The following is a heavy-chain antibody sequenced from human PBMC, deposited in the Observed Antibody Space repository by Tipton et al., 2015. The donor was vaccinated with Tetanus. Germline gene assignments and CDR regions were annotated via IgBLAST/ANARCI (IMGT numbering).Heavy chain of an antibody. Sequence: TLSLTCTVSGGSVNDGRFYWTWIRQPPGKALEWVAHIYYSGSATYNPSVASRATVSIDMYKNQFSLRLTSATAADTAVYYCARDRITGPTGRYYAMDVGGQGPTVNVSS. CDR2: IYYSGSA. D-gene: IGHD1-20*01. V-gene: IGHV4-61*01. J-gene: IGHJ6*01. CDR3: ARDRITGPTGRYYAMDV. CDR1: GGSVNDGRFY.